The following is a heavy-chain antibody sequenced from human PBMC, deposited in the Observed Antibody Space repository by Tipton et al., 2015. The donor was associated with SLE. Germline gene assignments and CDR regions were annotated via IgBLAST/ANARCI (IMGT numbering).Heavy chain of an antibody. Sequence: LRLSCTVSGGSISSTSYYWAWIRQPPGKGLEWIGSMSYSGSTHYNPSLKSRVTMSVDTSKNQFSPKLSSVTAADTAVYYCAREGTYDSSGSVYFDYWGQGTLVTVSS. CDR1: GGSISSTSYY. CDR2: MSYSGST. CDR3: AREGTYDSSGSVYFDY. D-gene: IGHD3-22*01. V-gene: IGHV4-39*07. J-gene: IGHJ4*02.